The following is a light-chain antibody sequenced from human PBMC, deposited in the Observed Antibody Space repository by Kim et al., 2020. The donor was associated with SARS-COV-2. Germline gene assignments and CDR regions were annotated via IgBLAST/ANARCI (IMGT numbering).Light chain of an antibody. CDR1: QSLSRS. V-gene: IGKV3-15*01. Sequence: VSPGERVTLSCRASQSLSRSLAWYQQKTGQAPRLLISGASTRATGVPARFSGSGSGTDFTLSISSLQSEDFAIYYCQQYNNVPYTFGQGTKLEI. J-gene: IGKJ2*01. CDR2: GAS. CDR3: QQYNNVPYT.